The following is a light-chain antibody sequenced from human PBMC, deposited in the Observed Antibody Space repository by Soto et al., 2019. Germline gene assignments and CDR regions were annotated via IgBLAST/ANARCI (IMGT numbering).Light chain of an antibody. V-gene: IGKV3-15*01. J-gene: IGKJ1*01. CDR2: GAS. Sequence: IVLTQSPATLSVSPGERATLSCRASQSVSSNLAWYQQKPGQAPRLLIYGASTRATGIPARFSGSGSGTYFTLTISSLQSEDFAVYYCQQYNNCPPAWKFGKGTKVEIK. CDR3: QQYNNCPPAWK. CDR1: QSVSSN.